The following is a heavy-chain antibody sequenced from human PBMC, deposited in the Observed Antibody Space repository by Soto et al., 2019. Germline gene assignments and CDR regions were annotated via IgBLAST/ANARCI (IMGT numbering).Heavy chain of an antibody. Sequence: GGSLRLSCAASGFTFSSYGMHWVRQAPGKGLEWVAVISYDGSNKYYADSVKGRFTISRDNSKNTLYLQMNSLRAEDTAVYYCAKAEGDSGSYYYYYYMDVWGKGTTVTV. V-gene: IGHV3-30*18. J-gene: IGHJ6*03. CDR3: AKAEGDSGSYYYYYYMDV. CDR2: ISYDGSNK. CDR1: GFTFSSYG. D-gene: IGHD1-26*01.